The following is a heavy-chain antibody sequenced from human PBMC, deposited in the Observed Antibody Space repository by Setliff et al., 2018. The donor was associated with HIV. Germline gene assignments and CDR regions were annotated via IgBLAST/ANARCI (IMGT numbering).Heavy chain of an antibody. CDR1: GGTFSTHS. CDR3: ARDRRYSGTYHIDY. J-gene: IGHJ4*02. Sequence: SVKVSCKASGGTFSTHSISWVRQAPGQGLEWMGGIIPIFGTTNYARKFQGRVTITADDSTSTAYMDLNNLRSEDTAVDYCARDRRYSGTYHIDYWGQGTRVTVPQ. D-gene: IGHD5-12*01. CDR2: IIPIFGTT. V-gene: IGHV1-69*13.